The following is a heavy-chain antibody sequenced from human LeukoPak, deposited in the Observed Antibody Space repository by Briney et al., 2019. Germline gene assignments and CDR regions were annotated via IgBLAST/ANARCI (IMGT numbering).Heavy chain of an antibody. V-gene: IGHV5-51*01. CDR1: GYSFTSYW. CDR2: IYPGDSDT. J-gene: IGHJ3*02. D-gene: IGHD3-22*01. Sequence: GESLKISCKGSGYSFTSYWIGWVRQMPGKGLEWMGIIYPGDSDTRYSPSFQGQVTISADKSISTAYLQWSSLKASDTAMYYCARQGTYYYDSRGYGGGAFDIWGQGTMVTVSS. CDR3: ARQGTYYYDSRGYGGGAFDI.